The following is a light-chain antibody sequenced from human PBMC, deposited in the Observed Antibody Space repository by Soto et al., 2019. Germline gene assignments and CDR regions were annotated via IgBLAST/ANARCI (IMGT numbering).Light chain of an antibody. Sequence: QSALTKPASVSGSPEQSITISCTGTTSDVGGYNYFSWYQQHPGKAPKLMIYEVSNRPSGVSNRFSGSKSGNTASLTISGLQAEDEADYYCSSYTSSSTVVFGGGTKLTVL. CDR3: SSYTSSSTVV. CDR1: TSDVGGYNY. V-gene: IGLV2-14*01. CDR2: EVS. J-gene: IGLJ2*01.